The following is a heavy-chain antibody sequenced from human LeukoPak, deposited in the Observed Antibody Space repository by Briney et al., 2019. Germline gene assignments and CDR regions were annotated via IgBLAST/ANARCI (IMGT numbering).Heavy chain of an antibody. CDR3: AKGAIVYAMNCFDY. V-gene: IGHV3-7*03. J-gene: IGHJ4*02. Sequence: GGSLRLSCAASGFTFSSYWMNWVRQAPGKGLEWVANIKQDGSQKYYVDSVKGRFTISRDNSKNTLYLVMNSLRAEDTAVYYCAKGAIVYAMNCFDYWGQGTLVTVSS. CDR2: IKQDGSQK. D-gene: IGHD2-8*01. CDR1: GFTFSSYW.